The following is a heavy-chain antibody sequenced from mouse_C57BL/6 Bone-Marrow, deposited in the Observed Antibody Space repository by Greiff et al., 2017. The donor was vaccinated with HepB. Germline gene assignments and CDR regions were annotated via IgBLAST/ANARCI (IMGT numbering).Heavy chain of an antibody. CDR1: GYTFTSYT. J-gene: IGHJ2*01. CDR2: INPSSGYT. Sequence: VKLQESGAELARPGASVKMSCKASGYTFTSYTMHWVKQRPGQGLEWIGYINPSSGYTKYNQKFKDKTTLTADKSSSSAYMQLSSLTSEDSAVYYCARWYVPRGDYWGQGTTRTVSS. V-gene: IGHV1-4*01. CDR3: ARWYVPRGDY. D-gene: IGHD3-3*01.